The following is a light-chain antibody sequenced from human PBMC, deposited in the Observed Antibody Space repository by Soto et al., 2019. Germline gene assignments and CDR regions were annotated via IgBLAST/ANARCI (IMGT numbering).Light chain of an antibody. V-gene: IGLV2-23*02. Sequence: QSALTQPASVSGSPGQSITISCTGTSSDVGSYDLDSWYQQHPGKAPKLMIYEVSKRPSGVSNRFSGSKSGNTASLTISGLQLEDESDYYCCSYAGSSTPYVFGSGTKVTVL. J-gene: IGLJ1*01. CDR2: EVS. CDR1: SSDVGSYDL. CDR3: CSYAGSSTPYV.